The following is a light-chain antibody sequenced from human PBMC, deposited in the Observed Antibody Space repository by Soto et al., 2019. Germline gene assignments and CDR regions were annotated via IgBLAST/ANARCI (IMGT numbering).Light chain of an antibody. J-gene: IGKJ1*01. CDR3: QQYNNWPL. Sequence: EIVLTQSPGTLSLSPGERATLSCRASQSVSSSYLAWYQQKPGQAPRLLIYNASSRATGIPDRFSGSGSGTDFTLTISSLQSEDFAVYYCQQYNNWPLFGQGTKVDNK. V-gene: IGKV3D-20*02. CDR2: NAS. CDR1: QSVSSSY.